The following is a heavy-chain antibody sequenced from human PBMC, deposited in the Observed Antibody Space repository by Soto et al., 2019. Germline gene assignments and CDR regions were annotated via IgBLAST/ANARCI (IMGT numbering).Heavy chain of an antibody. Sequence: TSETLSLTCDVSRYSINNNNWWSWVRQPPGGGLEWIGELHHGGSTNYNPSLESRATFSVDISKNQFFLKLSSVTAADTAVYYCTKNSAYALDYWGRGTLVTVSS. CDR3: TKNSAYALDY. J-gene: IGHJ4*02. D-gene: IGHD5-12*01. V-gene: IGHV4-4*02. CDR1: RYSINNNNW. CDR2: LHHGGST.